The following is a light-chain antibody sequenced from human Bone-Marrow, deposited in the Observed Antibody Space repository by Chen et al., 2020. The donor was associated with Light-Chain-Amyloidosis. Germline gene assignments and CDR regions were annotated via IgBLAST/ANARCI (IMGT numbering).Light chain of an antibody. Sequence: SYVLTQPSSVSVAPGQTATIACGGNNIGSTSVHGYQQTPGQAPLLVVYDDSDRPSGIPERVAGSNSGNTATLTISRVEAGDEADDYCQVWDRSSERPVFGGGTKLTVL. CDR2: DDS. CDR3: QVWDRSSERPV. CDR1: NIGSTS. J-gene: IGLJ3*02. V-gene: IGLV3-21*02.